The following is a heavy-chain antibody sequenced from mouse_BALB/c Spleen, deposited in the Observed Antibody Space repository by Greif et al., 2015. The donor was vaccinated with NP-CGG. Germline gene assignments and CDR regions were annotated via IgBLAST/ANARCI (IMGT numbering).Heavy chain of an antibody. CDR2: IDPANGNT. Sequence: VQLQQSGAELVKPGASVKLSCTASGSNIKDTYMHWVKQRPEQGLEWIGRIDPANGNTKYDPKFQGKATITADTSSNTAYLQLSSLTSEDTAVYYCARVITGYWYFDVWGAGTTVTVSS. V-gene: IGHV14-3*02. CDR3: ARVITGYWYFDV. CDR1: GSNIKDTY. J-gene: IGHJ1*01. D-gene: IGHD2-4*01.